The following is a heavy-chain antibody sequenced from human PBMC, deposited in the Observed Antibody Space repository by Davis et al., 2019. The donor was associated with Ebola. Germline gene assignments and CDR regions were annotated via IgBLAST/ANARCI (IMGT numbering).Heavy chain of an antibody. V-gene: IGHV3-9*01. CDR1: GFTFDDYA. CDR2: ISWNSGSI. Sequence: SLKISCAASGFTFDDYAMHWVRQAPGKGLEWVSGISWNSGSIGYADSVKGRFTISRDNAKNTLYLQMNSLRAEDTALYYCAKDLKAAAGYDAFDIWGQGTMVTVSS. J-gene: IGHJ3*02. D-gene: IGHD6-13*01. CDR3: AKDLKAAAGYDAFDI.